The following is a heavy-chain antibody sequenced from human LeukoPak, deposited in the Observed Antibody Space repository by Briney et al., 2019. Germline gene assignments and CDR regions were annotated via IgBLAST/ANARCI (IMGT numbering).Heavy chain of an antibody. CDR2: IRGSGDNT. D-gene: IGHD5-12*01. CDR1: GFTFSSYA. Sequence: GRSLRLSCAVSGFTFSSYAMSWVRQAPGKGREWVSGIRGSGDNTYYADSVKGRYTIPRDNSKHTLYLQVNSLRAYDTAVYYCAKGGLVHRFDPWGQGTLVTVSS. V-gene: IGHV3-23*01. J-gene: IGHJ5*02. CDR3: AKGGLVHRFDP.